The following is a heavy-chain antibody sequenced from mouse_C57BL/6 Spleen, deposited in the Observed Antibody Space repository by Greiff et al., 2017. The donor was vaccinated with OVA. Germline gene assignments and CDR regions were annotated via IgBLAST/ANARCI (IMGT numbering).Heavy chain of an antibody. CDR3: AREDSKRTY. V-gene: IGHV1-54*01. J-gene: IGHJ3*01. CDR1: GYAFTNYL. D-gene: IGHD2-5*01. Sequence: QVQLQQSGAELVRPGTSVKVSCKASGYAFTNYLIEWVKQRPGQGLEWIGVINPGSGGTNYNEKFKGKATLTADKSSSNAYMQLSSLTSEDSAVYFCAREDSKRTYWGQGTLVTVSA. CDR2: INPGSGGT.